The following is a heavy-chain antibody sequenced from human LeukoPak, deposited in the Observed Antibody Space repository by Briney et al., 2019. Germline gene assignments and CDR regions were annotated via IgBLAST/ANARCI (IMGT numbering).Heavy chain of an antibody. CDR1: GYTFTGYY. V-gene: IGHV1-2*04. Sequence: ASVKVSCKASGYTFTGYYMHWVRQAPGQGLEWMGWINPNSGGTNYAQKFQGWVTMTRDTSISTAYMELSSLRSEDTAVYYCARRSEYYDFWSGYYTLHFDYRGQGTLVTVSS. D-gene: IGHD3-3*01. CDR3: ARRSEYYDFWSGYYTLHFDY. J-gene: IGHJ4*02. CDR2: INPNSGGT.